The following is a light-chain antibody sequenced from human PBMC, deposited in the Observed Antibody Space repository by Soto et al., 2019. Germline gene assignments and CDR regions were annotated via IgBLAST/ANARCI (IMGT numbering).Light chain of an antibody. CDR2: KAS. J-gene: IGKJ2*01. CDR3: QQYNSYSVT. CDR1: QSISSW. V-gene: IGKV1-5*03. Sequence: DIQMTQSPSTLSASVGDRVTITCRASQSISSWLAWYQQKPGKAPKLLIYKASILESGVPSRFSGSGSGTEFTLTISSMQPDDFATDYCQQYNSYSVTFGQGTKLEIK.